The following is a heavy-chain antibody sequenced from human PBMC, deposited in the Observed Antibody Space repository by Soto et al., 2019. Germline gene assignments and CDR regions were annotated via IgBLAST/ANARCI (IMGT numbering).Heavy chain of an antibody. CDR2: VIPKASQP. D-gene: IGHD6-6*01. CDR1: GGTFSSYA. CDR3: ARESSSPNFFYYGMDV. V-gene: IGHV1-69*01. Sequence: QVQLVQSGAEVKKPWSSVTVSCTASGGTFSSYAVNWVRQAPGQGLEWMGVVIPKASQPKYAQKFQGRVTITADYSTAYMEVSSLTSDDTAVFYCARESSSPNFFYYGMDVWGQGTTVIVSS. J-gene: IGHJ6*02.